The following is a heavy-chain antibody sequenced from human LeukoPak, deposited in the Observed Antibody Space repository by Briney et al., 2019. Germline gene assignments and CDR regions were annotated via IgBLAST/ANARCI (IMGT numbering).Heavy chain of an antibody. CDR1: GFTFSSHW. Sequence: TGGSLRLSCAASGFTFSSHWMHWVRQAPGKGLMWVSRISRGASRTDYADSVKGRFTISRDDAKNTLYLQVNSLRVEDTGVYFCARGGSDTAMAHDYWGQGILVAVSS. V-gene: IGHV3-74*01. CDR3: ARGGSDTAMAHDY. D-gene: IGHD5-18*01. CDR2: ISRGASRT. J-gene: IGHJ4*02.